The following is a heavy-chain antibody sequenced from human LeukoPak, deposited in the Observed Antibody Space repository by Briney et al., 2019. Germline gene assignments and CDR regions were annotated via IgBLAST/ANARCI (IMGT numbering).Heavy chain of an antibody. V-gene: IGHV4-59*01. CDR3: ARVPSTVTDYYYYYYMDV. J-gene: IGHJ6*03. D-gene: IGHD4-11*01. CDR1: GASISSYY. CDR2: IYYSGST. Sequence: PSETLSLTCTVSGASISSYYWSWIRQPPGKGLEWLAYIYYSGSTNYNPSLKSRVTISVDTSKNQFSLKLSSVTAADTAVYYCARVPSTVTDYYYYYYMDVWGKGTTVTVSS.